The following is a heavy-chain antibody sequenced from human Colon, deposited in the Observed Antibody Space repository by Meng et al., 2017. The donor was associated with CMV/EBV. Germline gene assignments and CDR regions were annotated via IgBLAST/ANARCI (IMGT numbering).Heavy chain of an antibody. Sequence: GGSLRLSCAASGFIFSGYGIHWVRQVPGKGLEWVSFISPDGTNKYYADSVKRRFTIYRDNSKNTLYLQMYSLRADDTAVYYCAKDWHWGPPYYGMHVWGQGTTVTVSS. J-gene: IGHJ6*02. CDR1: GFIFSGYG. V-gene: IGHV3-30*02. D-gene: IGHD7-27*01. CDR3: AKDWHWGPPYYGMHV. CDR2: ISPDGTNK.